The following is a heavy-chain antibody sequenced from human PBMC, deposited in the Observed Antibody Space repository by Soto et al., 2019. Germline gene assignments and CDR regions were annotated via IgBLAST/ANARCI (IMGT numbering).Heavy chain of an antibody. V-gene: IGHV3-23*01. J-gene: IGHJ5*02. Sequence: GGSLRLSCAASGFAFSSYAMSWVRQAPGKGLEWVSAISGSSEKTYYADSVKGRFTVSRDSSHNTLYLQMNSLRADDSAIYYCAKDPSYYDFWSGPGGWFDPWGQGTLVTVSS. CDR2: ISGSSEKT. D-gene: IGHD3-3*01. CDR3: AKDPSYYDFWSGPGGWFDP. CDR1: GFAFSSYA.